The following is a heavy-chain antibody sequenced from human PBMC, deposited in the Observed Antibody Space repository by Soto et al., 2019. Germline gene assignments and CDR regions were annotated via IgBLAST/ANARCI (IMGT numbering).Heavy chain of an antibody. CDR3: AKVISSSWYGAFDY. Sequence: EVQLLESGGGLVQPGGSLRLSCAASGFTFSSYAMSWVRQAPGKGLEWVSAISAGGGSTYYADCVKGRFTISRDNSKNTLYLQMNSLRAEDTAVYYCAKVISSSWYGAFDYWGQGTLVTVSS. D-gene: IGHD6-13*01. CDR1: GFTFSSYA. CDR2: ISAGGGST. V-gene: IGHV3-23*01. J-gene: IGHJ4*02.